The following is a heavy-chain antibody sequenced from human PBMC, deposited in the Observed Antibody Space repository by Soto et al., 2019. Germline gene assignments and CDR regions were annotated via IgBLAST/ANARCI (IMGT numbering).Heavy chain of an antibody. J-gene: IGHJ3*02. Sequence: ASVKVSCKASGYTFSDFFIHWVRQAPGQGLGWMGWINPNTGDTKFAQRFQGRVTMTGDTSISTAYMDLSRLTSDDTAVYYCARDGLTLKYSFDIWGQGTMVTVSS. D-gene: IGHD3-9*01. CDR1: GYTFSDFF. CDR3: ARDGLTLKYSFDI. CDR2: INPNTGDT. V-gene: IGHV1-2*02.